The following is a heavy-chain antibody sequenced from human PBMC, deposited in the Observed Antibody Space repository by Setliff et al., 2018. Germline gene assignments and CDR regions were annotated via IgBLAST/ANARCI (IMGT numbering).Heavy chain of an antibody. J-gene: IGHJ4*02. CDR2: ISAYNGNT. Sequence: GAPVKVSCKASGYTFTCYGISWVRQAPGQGLEWMGWISAYNGNTNYAQKLQGRVTMTTDTSTSTAYMELSSLRSEDTAVYYCASSDITGTTRYDYWGQGTLVTVSS. CDR3: ASSDITGTTRYDY. V-gene: IGHV1-18*01. D-gene: IGHD1-20*01. CDR1: GYTFTCYG.